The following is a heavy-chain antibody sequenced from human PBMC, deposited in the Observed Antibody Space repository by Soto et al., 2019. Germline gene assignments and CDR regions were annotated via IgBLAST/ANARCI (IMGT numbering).Heavy chain of an antibody. D-gene: IGHD2-15*01. CDR1: GYTFTSYG. J-gene: IGHJ4*02. V-gene: IGHV1-18*01. CDR3: ARDRQWWQQPYYFDY. CDR2: ISAYNGNT. Sequence: ASVKVSCKASGYTFTSYGISWVRQAPGQGLEWMGWISAYNGNTNYAQKLQGRVTMTTDTSTSTAYMELRSLRSDDTAVYYCARDRQWWQQPYYFDYWGQGTLVTVSS.